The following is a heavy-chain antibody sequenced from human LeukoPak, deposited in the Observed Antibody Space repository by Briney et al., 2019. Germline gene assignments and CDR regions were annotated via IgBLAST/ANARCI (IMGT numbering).Heavy chain of an antibody. CDR2: FFYSGST. J-gene: IGHJ6*02. V-gene: IGHV4-59*08. D-gene: IGHD2-2*01. CDR3: ARNAGTKDYYYGMDV. CDR1: GASINKYY. Sequence: SETLSLTCTVSGASINKYYWNWVRQPPGKGLEWIGYFFYSGSTRYNPSLKSRVTVSGDMSNNQFSLRLTSLTAADTAVYYCARNAGTKDYYYGMDVWGQGTTVIVSS.